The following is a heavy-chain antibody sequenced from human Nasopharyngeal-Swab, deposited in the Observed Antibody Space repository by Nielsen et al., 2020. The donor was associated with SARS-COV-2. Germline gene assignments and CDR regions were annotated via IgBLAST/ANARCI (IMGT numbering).Heavy chain of an antibody. CDR1: GYTFTSYG. D-gene: IGHD5-12*01. Sequence: ASVKVSCKASGYTFTSYGISWVRQAPGQGLEWRGWISAYNGNTNYAQKLQGRVTMTTDTSTSTAYMELRSLRSDDTAVYYCARDRYIVATIGVGYYYGMDVWGQGTTVTVSS. V-gene: IGHV1-18*01. CDR2: ISAYNGNT. J-gene: IGHJ6*02. CDR3: ARDRYIVATIGVGYYYGMDV.